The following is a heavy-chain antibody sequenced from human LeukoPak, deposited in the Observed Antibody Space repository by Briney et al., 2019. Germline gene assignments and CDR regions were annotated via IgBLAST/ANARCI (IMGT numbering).Heavy chain of an antibody. D-gene: IGHD3-22*01. Sequence: ASVKVSCKASGYTFTGYYMHWVRQVPGQGLEWMGWINPNSGGTTYAQNFQGRVTMTRDTSISTAYMELSRLRSDDTAVYYCARSPYYGSSGPFDYWGQGTLVTVSS. CDR3: ARSPYYGSSGPFDY. J-gene: IGHJ4*02. V-gene: IGHV1-2*02. CDR2: INPNSGGT. CDR1: GYTFTGYY.